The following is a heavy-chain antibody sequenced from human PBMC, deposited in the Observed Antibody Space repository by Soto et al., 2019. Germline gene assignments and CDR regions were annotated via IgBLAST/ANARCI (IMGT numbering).Heavy chain of an antibody. J-gene: IGHJ6*02. Sequence: EVQLLESGGGLVQPGGSLRLSCAASGFTSSSYAMSWVRQAPGKGLEWVSAISGSGGSTYYADSVKGRFTISRDNSKNTLYLQMNSLRAEDTAVYYCAKDLGVTVSGGRDVWGQGTTVTVSS. CDR1: GFTSSSYA. CDR3: AKDLGVTVSGGRDV. CDR2: ISGSGGST. V-gene: IGHV3-23*01. D-gene: IGHD4-4*01.